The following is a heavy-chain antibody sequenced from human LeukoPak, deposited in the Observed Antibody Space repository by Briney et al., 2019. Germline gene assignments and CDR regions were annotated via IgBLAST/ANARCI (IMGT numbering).Heavy chain of an antibody. J-gene: IGHJ4*02. V-gene: IGHV1-2*04. CDR1: GYTFTGYY. CDR3: ARWGSSGPFDY. D-gene: IGHD3-22*01. Sequence: ASVKVSCKASGYTFTGYYMQWVRQAPGQGLEWMGWITPNSGGTNYAQKFQGWVTMTRDTSISTAYMELSRLRSDDTAVYYCARWGSSGPFDYWGQGTLVTVSS. CDR2: ITPNSGGT.